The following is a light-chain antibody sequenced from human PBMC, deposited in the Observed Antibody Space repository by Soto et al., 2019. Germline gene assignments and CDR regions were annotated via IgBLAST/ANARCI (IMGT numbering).Light chain of an antibody. CDR1: SSDVGGYNY. Sequence: QSALTQPASVSGSPGQSITISCTGTSSDVGGYNYVSWYQQHPGKAPKLMIYEVSNRPSGVSNRFSGSKSGNTASPTISGLQAEDEADYYCCSYAGSYTFVFGIGTKLTVL. J-gene: IGLJ1*01. V-gene: IGLV2-14*01. CDR3: CSYAGSYTFV. CDR2: EVS.